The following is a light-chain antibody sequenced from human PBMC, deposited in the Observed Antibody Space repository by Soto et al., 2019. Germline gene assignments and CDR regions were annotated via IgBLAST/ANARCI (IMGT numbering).Light chain of an antibody. J-gene: IGKJ1*01. V-gene: IGKV3-15*01. CDR1: QSVSSN. Sequence: EIVMTQSPATLSVSPGERATLSCRASQSVSSNLAWYQQNPGQAPRLLIYGASTRATGIPARFSGSGSGTEFTLTISSLQSEDFEVYSCQQYNNWPPWTFGQGTKVEIK. CDR2: GAS. CDR3: QQYNNWPPWT.